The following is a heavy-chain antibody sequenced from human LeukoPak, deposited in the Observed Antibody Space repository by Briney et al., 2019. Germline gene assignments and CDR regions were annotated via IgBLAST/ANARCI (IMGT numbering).Heavy chain of an antibody. CDR3: ARDYYESSGFDL. D-gene: IGHD3-22*01. Sequence: GGSLRLSCAASGFTFSNYAMNWVRQAPGKRLDWIAYISSTGGTIYYADSVKGRFTISRDNAKNSLYLQMSSLRAEDTAAYYCARDYYESSGFDLWGQGTPVSVSS. CDR1: GFTFSNYA. CDR2: ISSTGGTI. V-gene: IGHV3-48*03. J-gene: IGHJ5*02.